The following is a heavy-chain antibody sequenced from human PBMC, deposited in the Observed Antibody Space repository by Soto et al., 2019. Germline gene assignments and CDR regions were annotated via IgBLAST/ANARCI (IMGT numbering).Heavy chain of an antibody. V-gene: IGHV4-4*02. CDR3: ARRMGAFDI. J-gene: IGHJ3*02. Sequence: QVQLQESGPGLVRPSGTLSLTCAVSRGSITGSYWWSWVRQTPGKGLEWIGEIFPGGNTNYNPSLKSRVTLSVDKSKNQFSLGLTSVTAADTAVYYCARRMGAFDIWGQGTMVTVSS. CDR2: IFPGGNT. CDR1: RGSITGSYW. D-gene: IGHD2-8*01.